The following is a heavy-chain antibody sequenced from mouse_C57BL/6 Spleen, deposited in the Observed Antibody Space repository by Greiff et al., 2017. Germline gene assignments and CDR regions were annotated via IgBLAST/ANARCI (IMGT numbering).Heavy chain of an antibody. D-gene: IGHD1-1*01. J-gene: IGHJ3*01. V-gene: IGHV1-64*01. CDR1: GYTFTSYW. CDR2: IHPNSGST. CDR3: ARWGYYGSSFFAY. Sequence: QVQLQQPGAELVKPGASVKLSCKASGYTFTSYWMHWVKQRPGQGLEWIGMIHPNSGSTNYNEKFKSKATLTVDKSSSTAYMQLSSLTSEDSAVYYCARWGYYGSSFFAYWGQGTLVTVSA.